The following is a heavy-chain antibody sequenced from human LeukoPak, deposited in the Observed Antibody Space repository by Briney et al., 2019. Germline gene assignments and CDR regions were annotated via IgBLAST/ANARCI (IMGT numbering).Heavy chain of an antibody. CDR1: GFTFNTYW. CDR3: ARDMNPYCSGGSCPFSSGMDV. J-gene: IGHJ6*02. V-gene: IGHV3-7*01. D-gene: IGHD2-15*01. Sequence: GGSLRLSCAASGFTFNTYWLNWVRQAPGKRLEWVANIKLDGSETDYVDSVKGRFTISRDNAKNSLFLQMNSLRAEDTAVYFCARDMNPYCSGGSCPFSSGMDVWGQGTTVTVSS. CDR2: IKLDGSET.